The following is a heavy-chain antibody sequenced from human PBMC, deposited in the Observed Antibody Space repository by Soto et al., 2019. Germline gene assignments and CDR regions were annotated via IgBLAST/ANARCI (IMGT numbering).Heavy chain of an antibody. CDR2: IHYSGST. CDR1: GGSIGSDGYH. Sequence: QVQLQESGPGLVKPSETLSLTCSVSGGSIGSDGYHWTWIRQHPTKGLEWIGNIHYSGSTYYNPSLQSRIFIIVDTSKNQFSLKLTSVTAADTAVYYCARTDRYYFYALDVWGQGTTVTVSS. J-gene: IGHJ6*02. V-gene: IGHV4-31*03. CDR3: ARTDRYYFYALDV.